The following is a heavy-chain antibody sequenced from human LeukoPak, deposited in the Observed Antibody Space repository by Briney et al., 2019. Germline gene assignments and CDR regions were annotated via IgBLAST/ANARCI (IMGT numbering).Heavy chain of an antibody. D-gene: IGHD5-12*01. V-gene: IGHV4-59*02. Sequence: PSETLSLTCSVSGASVSNHYCTWIRQPPGKRLEWIGYAYYSGSTNYNASLKRRVTISVDTSKNQFSLRLNSVTAADTAVYYCAISYGGYVLDSWGQGPLVIVSS. J-gene: IGHJ4*02. CDR2: AYYSGST. CDR1: GASVSNHY. CDR3: AISYGGYVLDS.